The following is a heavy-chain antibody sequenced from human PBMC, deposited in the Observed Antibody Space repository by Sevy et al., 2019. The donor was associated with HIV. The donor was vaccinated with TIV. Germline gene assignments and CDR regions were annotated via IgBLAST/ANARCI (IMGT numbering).Heavy chain of an antibody. CDR1: GYTFTGYY. V-gene: IGHV1-2*02. CDR3: ARVKRDYYYGMDV. J-gene: IGHJ6*02. CDR2: INPNSGGT. Sequence: ASVKVSCKASGYTFTGYYMHWVRQAPGQGLEWMGWINPNSGGTNYPQKFQGRVTMTRDTSISTAYMELSRLRSDDTAVHYCARVKRDYYYGMDVWGQGTTVTVSS.